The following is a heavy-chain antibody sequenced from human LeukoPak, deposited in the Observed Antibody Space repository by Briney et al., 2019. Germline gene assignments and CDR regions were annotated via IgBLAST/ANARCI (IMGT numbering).Heavy chain of an antibody. Sequence: GGSLRLSCAASGFTFSSYGMHWVRQAPGKGLEWVAFIRYDGSNKYYADSVKGRFTISRDNSKNTLYLQMNSLRAEDTAVYYCAKGSDYYDSSGYYYWGQGTLVTVSS. V-gene: IGHV3-30*02. CDR3: AKGSDYYDSSGYYY. CDR2: IRYDGSNK. CDR1: GFTFSSYG. D-gene: IGHD3-22*01. J-gene: IGHJ4*02.